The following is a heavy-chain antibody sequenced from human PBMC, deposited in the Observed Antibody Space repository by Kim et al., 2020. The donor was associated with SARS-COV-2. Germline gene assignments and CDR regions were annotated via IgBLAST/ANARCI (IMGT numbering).Heavy chain of an antibody. CDR1: GFTFSNYW. D-gene: IGHD1-1*01. CDR3: VRRPGIGDNGFDF. CDR2: ISSAGRDK. V-gene: IGHV3-74*01. J-gene: IGHJ4*02. Sequence: GGSLRLSCGASGFTFSNYWMTWLLQAPWKGLIWVSCISSAGRDKSYADSVKGRFTITRDNAKNTLYLQMNILRAEDTAVSHCVRRPGIGDNGFDFWGQGTLVTVSS.